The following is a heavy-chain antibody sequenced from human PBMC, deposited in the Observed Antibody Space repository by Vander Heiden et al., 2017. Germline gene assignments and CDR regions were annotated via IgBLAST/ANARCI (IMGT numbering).Heavy chain of an antibody. D-gene: IGHD1-7*01. Sequence: QVQLVESGGGVAQPGRSLRLSCVGSGFTFSSYGMDWVRQAPGKGLEWVAVISYDGNNKDYADSVKGRFTISRDNSKNTLYLEMNSLRVEDSSVYYCAKDKGGSNYVVYYYYGMDVWGQGTTVTVSS. V-gene: IGHV3-30*18. CDR3: AKDKGGSNYVVYYYYGMDV. J-gene: IGHJ6*02. CDR1: GFTFSSYG. CDR2: ISYDGNNK.